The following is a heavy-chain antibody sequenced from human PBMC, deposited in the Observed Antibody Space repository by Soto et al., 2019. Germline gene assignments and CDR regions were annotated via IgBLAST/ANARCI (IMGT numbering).Heavy chain of an antibody. J-gene: IGHJ5*02. CDR3: ARGISLTYYDFWSGPPPPGGWFDP. CDR1: GGSISSGDYY. Sequence: SETLSLTCTVSGGSISSGDYYWSWIRQPPGKGLEWIGYIYYSGSTYYNPSLKSRVTISVDTSKNQFSLKLSSVTAADTAVHYCARGISLTYYDFWSGPPPPGGWFDPWGQGTLVTVSS. V-gene: IGHV4-30-4*01. D-gene: IGHD3-3*01. CDR2: IYYSGST.